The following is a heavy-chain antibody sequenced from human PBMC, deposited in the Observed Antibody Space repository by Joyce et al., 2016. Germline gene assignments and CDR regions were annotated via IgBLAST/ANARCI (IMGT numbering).Heavy chain of an antibody. D-gene: IGHD1-26*01. CDR3: ARLLSGWEANDDAFDI. V-gene: IGHV5-51*01. J-gene: IGHJ3*02. Sequence: EVQLVQSGAEVKKPGESLKISCKGSGYSFTNYWIGWVRQMPGKGLEWMGIIYPADSDTRYSPSFQGQVTISADKSISTDFLQWSSLKASDTAMYYCARLLSGWEANDDAFDIWGQGTMVTVSS. CDR2: IYPADSDT. CDR1: GYSFTNYW.